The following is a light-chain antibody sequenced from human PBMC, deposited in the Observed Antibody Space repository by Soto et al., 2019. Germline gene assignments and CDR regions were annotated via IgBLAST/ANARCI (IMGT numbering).Light chain of an antibody. Sequence: DIQLTHPQSSLSASVGDRVTITCQASQTIKNYLIWYQQKAGEAPNLLIYDASTLGTGVSSRFSGSGSGTEFSLTITNLQPEDIATYYCQHYDSVPCTFGQGTRLEIK. CDR3: QHYDSVPCT. V-gene: IGKV1-33*01. J-gene: IGKJ2*02. CDR1: QTIKNY. CDR2: DAS.